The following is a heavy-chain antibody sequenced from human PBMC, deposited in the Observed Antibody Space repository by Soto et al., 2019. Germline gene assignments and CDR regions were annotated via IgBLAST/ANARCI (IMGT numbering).Heavy chain of an antibody. V-gene: IGHV1-18*04. J-gene: IGHJ4*02. CDR2: ISAYNGNT. CDR1: GYTLTSYG. D-gene: IGHD6-13*01. Sequence: ASVKVSCKASGYTLTSYGISWVRQAPGQGLEWMGWISAYNGNTNYAQKLQGRVTMTTDTSTSTAYMELRSLRSDDTAVYYCARYSSSWYVLDYWGQGTLVTVSS. CDR3: ARYSSSWYVLDY.